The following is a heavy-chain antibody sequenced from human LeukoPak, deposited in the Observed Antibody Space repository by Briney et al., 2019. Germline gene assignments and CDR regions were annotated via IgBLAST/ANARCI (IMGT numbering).Heavy chain of an antibody. J-gene: IGHJ3*02. Sequence: GGSLRLSCTASGFTFSSYAMSWVRQAPGKGLEWVSAITGTGAATYYADSVKGRFTISRDNSKNTLYLQMNSLRAEDTAVYYCAKRGADSGGNSALVAFDIWGQGTMVTVSS. CDR2: ITGTGAAT. D-gene: IGHD4-23*01. V-gene: IGHV3-23*01. CDR3: AKRGADSGGNSALVAFDI. CDR1: GFTFSSYA.